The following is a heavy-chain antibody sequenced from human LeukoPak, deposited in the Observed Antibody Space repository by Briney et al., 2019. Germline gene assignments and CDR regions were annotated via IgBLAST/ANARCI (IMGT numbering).Heavy chain of an antibody. Sequence: ASVKVSCKTSGFIFTNYCLHWVRQAPGQGLEWMGIINPSAGSPTYAQKFQGRVTMTRDMSTSTVYMEMSSLRSDDMAMYYCATSTTVITPIDSWGQGTLVTVSS. D-gene: IGHD4-23*01. J-gene: IGHJ4*02. CDR2: INPSAGSP. CDR3: ATSTTVITPIDS. V-gene: IGHV1-46*01. CDR1: GFIFTNYC.